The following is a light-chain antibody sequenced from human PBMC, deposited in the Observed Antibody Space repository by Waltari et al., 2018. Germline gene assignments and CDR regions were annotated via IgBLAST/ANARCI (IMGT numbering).Light chain of an antibody. J-gene: IGKJ3*01. CDR3: LQAPIT. CDR1: QRLENTDGNTY. V-gene: IGKV2-30*01. Sequence: DVVLTQSPLFLPVTIGQPASISCSSTQRLENTDGNTYLDWFLQRPGQSPRRLIYKVSELDSWVPDIFSGIGSGPNFTLKISRVEADDVGVYYCLQAPITFGPGTRVDIK. CDR2: KVS.